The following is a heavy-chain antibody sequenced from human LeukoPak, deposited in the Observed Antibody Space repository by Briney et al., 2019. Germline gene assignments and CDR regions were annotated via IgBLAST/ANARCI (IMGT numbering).Heavy chain of an antibody. J-gene: IGHJ3*02. CDR3: ARWEPGIRDAFDI. V-gene: IGHV3-66*01. CDR2: IYSGGSK. CDR1: GFTVSDNF. Sequence: GGSLRLSCAASGFTVSDNFITWVRQAPGKGLEWVSVIYSGGSKFYADSVKGRFIISRDNSKNTLYLQMNSLRAEDTAVYYCARWEPGIRDAFDIWGQGTMVTVSS. D-gene: IGHD1-26*01.